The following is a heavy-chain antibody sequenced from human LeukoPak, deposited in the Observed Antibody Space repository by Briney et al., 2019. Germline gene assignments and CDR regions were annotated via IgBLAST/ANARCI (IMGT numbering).Heavy chain of an antibody. Sequence: SETLSLTCAVYGGSFSGYYWSWIRQPPGKGLEWIGEINHSGSTNYNPPLKSRVTISVDTSKNQFSLKLSSVTAADTAEYYCARTNSSGSFDYWGQGTPVTVSS. J-gene: IGHJ4*02. CDR3: ARTNSSGSFDY. V-gene: IGHV4-34*01. CDR2: INHSGST. CDR1: GGSFSGYY. D-gene: IGHD6-19*01.